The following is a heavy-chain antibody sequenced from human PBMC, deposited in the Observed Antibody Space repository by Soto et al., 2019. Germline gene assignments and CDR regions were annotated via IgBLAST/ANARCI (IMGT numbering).Heavy chain of an antibody. CDR2: IYYSGST. CDR3: AIAATTTRGTNWFDP. V-gene: IGHV4-31*03. CDR1: GGSISSGGYY. D-gene: IGHD1-26*01. J-gene: IGHJ5*02. Sequence: SETLSLTCTVSGGSISSGGYYWSWIRQHPRKGQEWIGYIYYSGSTYYNPSLKSRVTISVDTSKNQFSLKLSSVTAADTAVYYCAIAATTTRGTNWFDPWGQGTLVTVSS.